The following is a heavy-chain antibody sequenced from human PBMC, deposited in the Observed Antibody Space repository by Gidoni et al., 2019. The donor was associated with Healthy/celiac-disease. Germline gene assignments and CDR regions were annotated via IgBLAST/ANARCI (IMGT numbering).Heavy chain of an antibody. J-gene: IGHJ6*02. D-gene: IGHD1-1*01. CDR3: ASRGGKLERPWTDYYYGMDV. V-gene: IGHV1-69*01. CDR1: GGTFSSYA. CDR2: IIPVFGTA. Sequence: QVQLVQSGAEVKKPGSSVTVSCKASGGTFSSYAISWVRQAPGQGREGMAGIIPVFGTANYAQKFQGRVTITADESTSTAYMELSSLRSEDPAVYYCASRGGKLERPWTDYYYGMDVWGQGTTVTVSS.